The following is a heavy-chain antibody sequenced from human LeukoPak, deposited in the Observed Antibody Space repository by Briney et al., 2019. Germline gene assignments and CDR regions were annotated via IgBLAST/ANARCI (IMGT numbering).Heavy chain of an antibody. V-gene: IGHV3-30-3*01. CDR2: ISYDGSNK. CDR1: GFTFSSYS. Sequence: GSLRLSCAASGFTFSSYSMHLVRQAPGKGLGGVAVISYDGSNKYYADSVKGRFTISRDNSKNTLYLQMNSLRAEDTAVYYCARSAAAGTGDYWGQGTLVTVSS. J-gene: IGHJ4*02. D-gene: IGHD6-13*01. CDR3: ARSAAAGTGDY.